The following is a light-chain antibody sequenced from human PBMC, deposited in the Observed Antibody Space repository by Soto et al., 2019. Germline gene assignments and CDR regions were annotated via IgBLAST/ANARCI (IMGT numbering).Light chain of an antibody. CDR2: AAS. CDR3: LQDHNYPWT. Sequence: QMTQSPSSLSASVRDRVIITCRASQDIGNDLGWYQKRPGKAPKLLIYAASSLRSGVPSRFSGSGSGTHFTLTINSLQAEDSATYFCLQDHNYPWTFGQGTKVEIK. CDR1: QDIGND. J-gene: IGKJ1*01. V-gene: IGKV1-6*02.